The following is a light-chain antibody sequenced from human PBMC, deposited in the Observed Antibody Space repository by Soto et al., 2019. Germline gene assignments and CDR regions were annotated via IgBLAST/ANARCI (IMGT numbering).Light chain of an antibody. V-gene: IGKV1-5*03. Sequence: DIQMTQSPSTLSGSVGDRVTITCRASQSFDKWLAWYQQRPGKAPKLLMYKASILQCAISSRFSGSGSGAEFTLTISSLQPDDVATYYCQQYSKYPWTFGQGTKVEI. CDR1: QSFDKW. CDR3: QQYSKYPWT. CDR2: KAS. J-gene: IGKJ1*01.